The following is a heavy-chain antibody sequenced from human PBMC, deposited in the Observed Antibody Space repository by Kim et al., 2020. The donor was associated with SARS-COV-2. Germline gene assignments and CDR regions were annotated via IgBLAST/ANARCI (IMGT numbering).Heavy chain of an antibody. V-gene: IGHV4-39*01. CDR3: ARHVYCGGDCYSLFDY. Sequence: SLKSRVTISVNTSKNQFSLKLSSVTAADTAVYYCARHVYCGGDCYSLFDYWGQGTLVTVSS. D-gene: IGHD2-21*01. J-gene: IGHJ4*02.